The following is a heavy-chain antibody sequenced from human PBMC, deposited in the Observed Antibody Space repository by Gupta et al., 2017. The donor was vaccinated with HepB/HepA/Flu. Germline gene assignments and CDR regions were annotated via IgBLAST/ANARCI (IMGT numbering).Heavy chain of an antibody. V-gene: IGHV3-23*01. Sequence: EVQLLESGGGLVQPGGSLSLSCAASGFTFSSYAMSWVRQAPGKGLEWVSAISGSGGSTYYADSVKGRFTISRDNSKNTLYLQMNSLRAEDTAVYYCAKGLGYCSGGSCFGDAFDIWGQGTMVTVSS. D-gene: IGHD2-15*01. CDR3: AKGLGYCSGGSCFGDAFDI. CDR1: GFTFSSYA. J-gene: IGHJ3*02. CDR2: ISGSGGST.